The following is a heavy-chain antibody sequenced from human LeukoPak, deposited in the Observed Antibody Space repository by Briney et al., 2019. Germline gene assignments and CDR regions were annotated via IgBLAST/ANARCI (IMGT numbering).Heavy chain of an antibody. Sequence: SETLSLTCTVSGGSISSYYWSRIRQPAGKGLEWIGRIYTSGSTNYNASLKSRATMSLDTSKNQFSLRLSSVTAADTAVFHCARHRAEMATITDDAFDMWGQGTMVTVSS. CDR3: ARHRAEMATITDDAFDM. CDR1: GGSISSYY. CDR2: IYTSGST. J-gene: IGHJ3*02. D-gene: IGHD5-24*01. V-gene: IGHV4-4*07.